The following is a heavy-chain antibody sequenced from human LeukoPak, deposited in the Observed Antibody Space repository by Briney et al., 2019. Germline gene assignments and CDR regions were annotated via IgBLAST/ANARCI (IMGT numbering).Heavy chain of an antibody. V-gene: IGHV4-34*01. J-gene: IGHJ3*02. CDR1: GGSFSGYY. CDR2: INHSGST. Sequence: SETLSLTCAVYGGSFSGYYWSWIRQPPGKGLEWIGEINHSGSTNYNPSLKSRVTISVDTSKNQFSLKLSSVTAADTAVYYCARDGYCSSTSCQDDAFDIWGQGTMVTVSS. D-gene: IGHD2-2*03. CDR3: ARDGYCSSTSCQDDAFDI.